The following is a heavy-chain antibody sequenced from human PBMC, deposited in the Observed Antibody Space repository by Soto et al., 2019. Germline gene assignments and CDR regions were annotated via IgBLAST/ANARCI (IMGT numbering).Heavy chain of an antibody. V-gene: IGHV3-21*06. CDR3: AKDKWADISGFSDH. CDR2: IISSSEHI. CDR1: GFPLTTLY. Sequence: LRLSGSACGFPLTTLYINWFRLAPGKGLEWVSAIISSSEHIFYGYSVKGRFTISRDNAKNSVYLQMNSVGVEDTAVYYCAKDKWADISGFSDHGAHGTLVTVSS. D-gene: IGHD3-22*01. J-gene: IGHJ4*01.